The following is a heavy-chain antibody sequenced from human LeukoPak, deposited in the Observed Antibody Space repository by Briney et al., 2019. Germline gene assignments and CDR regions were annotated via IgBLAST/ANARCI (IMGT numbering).Heavy chain of an antibody. CDR2: IRSKANSYAT. CDR1: GLTFSGPA. D-gene: IGHD2-2*01. CDR3: TRPPSRPYCSSTSCYSDDY. J-gene: IGHJ4*02. V-gene: IGHV3-73*01. Sequence: GGSLKLSCAASGLTFSGPAMHCVRQASGNRLEWLARIRSKANSYATAYAASVKGRFTISRDDSKNTAYLQMNSLKTEDTAVYYCTRPPSRPYCSSTSCYSDDYWGQGTLVTVSS.